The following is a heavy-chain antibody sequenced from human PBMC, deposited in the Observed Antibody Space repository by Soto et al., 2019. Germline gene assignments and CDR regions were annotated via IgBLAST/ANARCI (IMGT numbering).Heavy chain of an antibody. J-gene: IGHJ4*02. Sequence: QVHLVQSGAEVKKPGASVKVSCTASGYTFTNFGISWVRQAPGQGLEWMGWISAYNGNTNYAQKFQGRVTMTTDTSTSTASLELRSLRSDDTAVYYCARAATPIDYWGQGTLVTVSS. V-gene: IGHV1-18*01. CDR1: GYTFTNFG. CDR2: ISAYNGNT. CDR3: ARAATPIDY. D-gene: IGHD2-15*01.